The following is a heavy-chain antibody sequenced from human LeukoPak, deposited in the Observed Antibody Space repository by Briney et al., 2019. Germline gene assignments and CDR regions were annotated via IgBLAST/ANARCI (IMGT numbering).Heavy chain of an antibody. CDR2: VSSSSSYT. V-gene: IGHV3-11*06. J-gene: IGHJ6*04. D-gene: IGHD1-26*01. CDR1: GFTFSDYY. CDR3: ARESGSTVLRYMDV. Sequence: PGGSLRLSCAASGFTFSDYYMSWVRQAPGKGLEWVSYVSSSSSYTNYADSVKGRFTISRDNAKNSLYLQMKSPRAEDTGVYSSARESGSTVLRYMDVWGKGTPVTVSS.